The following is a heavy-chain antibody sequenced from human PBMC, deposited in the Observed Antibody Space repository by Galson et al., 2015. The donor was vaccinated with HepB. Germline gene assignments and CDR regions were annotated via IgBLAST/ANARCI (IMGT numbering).Heavy chain of an antibody. Sequence: SVKVSCKASGYTFTGFYIHWVRQAPGKGPEWMGGFDPEDVEKAYGQKFQGRVIMTEDTSTDTAYMELRSLGSDDTAVYYCARNPGIVVAGKYYYYGMDVWGQGTTVTVSS. V-gene: IGHV1-24*01. D-gene: IGHD6-19*01. CDR3: ARNPGIVVAGKYYYYGMDV. CDR1: GYTFTGFY. CDR2: FDPEDVEK. J-gene: IGHJ6*02.